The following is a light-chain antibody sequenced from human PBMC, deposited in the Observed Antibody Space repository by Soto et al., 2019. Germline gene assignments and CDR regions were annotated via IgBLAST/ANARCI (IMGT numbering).Light chain of an antibody. CDR1: QNLLYSNGYYY. CDR3: MQGLQIPQT. V-gene: IGKV2-28*01. Sequence: DIVMTQSPLSLPVTPGEPASISCRSSQNLLYSNGYYYLDWYLQKPGQSPQLLIYLGSNRASGVPDRFSGSGSGPDFTLKISRVEAEDVGVYYCMQGLQIPQTFGQGTKVEIK. CDR2: LGS. J-gene: IGKJ1*01.